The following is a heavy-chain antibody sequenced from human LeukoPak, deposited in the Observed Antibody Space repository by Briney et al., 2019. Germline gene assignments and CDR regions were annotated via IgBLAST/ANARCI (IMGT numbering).Heavy chain of an antibody. J-gene: IGHJ4*02. Sequence: GGSLRLSCAASGYIFSEYNINWSRQAPGKGLEGVSYISSRSTYTNYADSVKGRFTISRDNAKNSLYLQMNSLRAEDTAVYYCAREGPRNYFDYWGQGTLVTVSS. V-gene: IGHV3-11*05. CDR2: ISSRSTYT. CDR3: AREGPRNYFDY. D-gene: IGHD7-27*01. CDR1: GYIFSEYN.